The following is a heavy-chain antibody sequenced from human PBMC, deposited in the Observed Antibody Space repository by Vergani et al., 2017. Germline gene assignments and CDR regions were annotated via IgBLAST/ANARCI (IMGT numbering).Heavy chain of an antibody. J-gene: IGHJ4*02. CDR2: IYPADSDT. Sequence: DVELVQSGPEMRKPRESLNISCKGSEHSFGNYLIGWVRQLPGKGLEWMGIIYPADSDTRYSPSFQGQVTISADKSISTAFLQWDSLTASYTALYYCARHTTYTDSWGQGTLVTVSS. CDR1: EHSFGNYL. D-gene: IGHD1-1*01. V-gene: IGHV5-51*01. CDR3: ARHTTYTDS.